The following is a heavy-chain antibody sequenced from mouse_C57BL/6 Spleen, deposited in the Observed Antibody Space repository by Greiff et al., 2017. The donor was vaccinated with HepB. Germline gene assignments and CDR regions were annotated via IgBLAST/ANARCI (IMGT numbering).Heavy chain of an antibody. J-gene: IGHJ3*01. D-gene: IGHD2-12*01. CDR3: TRVGYSVSGFAY. V-gene: IGHV5-9-1*02. Sequence: EVHLVESGEGLVKPGGSLKLSCAASGFTFSSYAMSWVRQTPEKRLEWVAYISSGGDYTYYADTVKGRFTISRDNARNTLYLQMSSLKSEDTAMYYCTRVGYSVSGFAYWGQGTLVTVSA. CDR1: GFTFSSYA. CDR2: ISSGGDYT.